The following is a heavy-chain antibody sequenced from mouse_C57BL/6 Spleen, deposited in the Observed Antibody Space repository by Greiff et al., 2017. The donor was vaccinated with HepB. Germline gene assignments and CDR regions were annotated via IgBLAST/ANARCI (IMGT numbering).Heavy chain of an antibody. V-gene: IGHV1-72*01. J-gene: IGHJ2*01. CDR3: ARAHYDYDEGGYYFDY. CDR1: GYTFTSYW. D-gene: IGHD2-4*01. Sequence: VQLQQSGAELVKPGASVKLSCKASGYTFTSYWMHWVKQRPGRGLEWIGRIDPNSGGTKYNEKFKSKATLTVDKPSSTAYMKLSSLTSEDSAVFYCARAHYDYDEGGYYFDYWGQGTTLTVSS. CDR2: IDPNSGGT.